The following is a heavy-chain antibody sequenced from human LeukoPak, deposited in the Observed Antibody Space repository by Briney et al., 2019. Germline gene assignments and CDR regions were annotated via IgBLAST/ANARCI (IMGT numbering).Heavy chain of an antibody. J-gene: IGHJ4*02. V-gene: IGHV3-53*01. Sequence: GGSLRLSCAVSGLTVSSNYMSWVRQAPGKGLEWVSVIYSGGSTYYADSVKGRFTISRDNSKNTLYLQMNSLRAEDTAVYYCARGTTMVRVLDYWGQGTLVTVSS. CDR2: IYSGGST. D-gene: IGHD3-10*01. CDR3: ARGTTMVRVLDY. CDR1: GLTVSSNY.